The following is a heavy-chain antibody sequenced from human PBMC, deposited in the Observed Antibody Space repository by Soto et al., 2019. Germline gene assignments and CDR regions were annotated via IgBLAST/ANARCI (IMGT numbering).Heavy chain of an antibody. J-gene: IGHJ4*02. Sequence: GGSLRLSCAASGFTFDDYAVRWVRQAPVNGLECVSGISWKIGSIGCADSVKGRFSISGCNARDSVYLEMNSLRAWYTALYDCVRVGXCXGGSCYSDYGDSAYYFDYWGQGTLVTVSS. V-gene: IGHV3-9*01. CDR1: GFTFDDYA. D-gene: IGHD2-15*01. CDR2: ISWKIGSI. CDR3: VRVGXCXGGSCYSDYGDSAYYFDY.